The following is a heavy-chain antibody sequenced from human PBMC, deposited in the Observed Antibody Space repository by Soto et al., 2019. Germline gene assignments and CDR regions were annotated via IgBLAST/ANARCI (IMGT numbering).Heavy chain of an antibody. CDR1: GFTFSSYW. V-gene: IGHV3-74*01. D-gene: IGHD5-18*01. CDR2: INPAGSAS. J-gene: IGHJ4*02. CDR3: ATGGYSYGWGY. Sequence: EVQLVESGGGLVQPGGSLRLSCVGSGFTFSSYWMHWVRQAPGKGPVWFSRINPAGSASSYADFVKGRVIVSRDNAKNTLYLEMNSLSAEDTAVYYCATGGYSYGWGYWGQGTLVTVSS.